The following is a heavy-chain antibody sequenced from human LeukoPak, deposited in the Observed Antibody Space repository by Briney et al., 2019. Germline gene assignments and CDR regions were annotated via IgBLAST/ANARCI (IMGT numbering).Heavy chain of an antibody. V-gene: IGHV1-18*04. Sequence: ASVKVSCKASGYTFTGYYMHWVRQAPGQGLEWMGWISAYNGNTNYAQKLQGRVTMTTDTSTSTAYMELRSLRSDDTAVYYCARDGPLTVTTLSGSWGQGTLVTVSS. CDR3: ARDGPLTVTTLSGS. CDR2: ISAYNGNT. CDR1: GYTFTGYY. J-gene: IGHJ4*02. D-gene: IGHD4-17*01.